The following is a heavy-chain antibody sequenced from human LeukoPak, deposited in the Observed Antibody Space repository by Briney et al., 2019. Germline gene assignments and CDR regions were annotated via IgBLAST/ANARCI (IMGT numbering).Heavy chain of an antibody. CDR1: GFTFSSYE. Sequence: PGGSLRLSCAASGFTFSSYEMNWVRQAPGKGLEWVSVIYSGGSTYYADSVKGRFTISRDNSKNTLYLQMNSLRAEDTAVYYCARGPGVLLRSAFDIWGQGTMVTVSS. D-gene: IGHD1-26*01. CDR3: ARGPGVLLRSAFDI. CDR2: IYSGGST. J-gene: IGHJ3*02. V-gene: IGHV3-53*01.